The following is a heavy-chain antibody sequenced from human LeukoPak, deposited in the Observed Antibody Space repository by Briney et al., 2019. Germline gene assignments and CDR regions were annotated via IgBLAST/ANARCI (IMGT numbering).Heavy chain of an antibody. V-gene: IGHV4-59*01. CDR1: GGSISSYY. CDR3: ARGGMFYGDYFSLGY. Sequence: PSETLSLTCTVSGGSISSYYWSWIRQPPGKGLKWIGYIYYSGSTNYNPSLKSRVTISVDTSKNQFSLKLSSVTAADTAVYYCARGGMFYGDYFSLGYWGQGTLVTVSS. CDR2: IYYSGST. J-gene: IGHJ4*02. D-gene: IGHD4-17*01.